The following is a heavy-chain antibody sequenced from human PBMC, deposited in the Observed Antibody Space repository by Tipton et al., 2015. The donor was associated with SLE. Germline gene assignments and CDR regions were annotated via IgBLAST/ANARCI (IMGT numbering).Heavy chain of an antibody. CDR2: LYYSGIS. V-gene: IGHV4-39*07. J-gene: IGHJ4*02. Sequence: TLSLTCIVSGGSISSSSYYWGWIRQSPGKGLEWIGSLYYSGISNYNPSLQGRVSISVDTSKNHLSLTMTSVTAADTAVYYCARGGAYDYWGQGKLVTVSS. CDR3: ARGGAYDY. CDR1: GGSISSSSYY. D-gene: IGHD1-26*01.